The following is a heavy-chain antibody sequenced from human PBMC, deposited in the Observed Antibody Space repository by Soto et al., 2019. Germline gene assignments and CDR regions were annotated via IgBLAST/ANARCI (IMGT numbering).Heavy chain of an antibody. J-gene: IGHJ4*02. CDR1: GFTFSSYA. D-gene: IGHD5-18*01. CDR2: ISGSGGST. Sequence: GESLKISCAASGFTFSSYAMSWVRQAPGKGLEWVSAISGSGGSTYYADSVKGRFTISRDNSKNTLYLQMNSLRAEDTAVYYCAKGSTAMVRGAFDYWGQGTLVTVSS. CDR3: AKGSTAMVRGAFDY. V-gene: IGHV3-23*01.